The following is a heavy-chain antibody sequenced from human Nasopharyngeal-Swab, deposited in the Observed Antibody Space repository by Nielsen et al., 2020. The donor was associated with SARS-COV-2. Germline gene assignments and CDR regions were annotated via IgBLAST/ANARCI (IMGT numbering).Heavy chain of an antibody. CDR2: IISKAYGGTT. J-gene: IGHJ4*02. D-gene: IGHD2-8*01. CDR3: TRGMAGAGSFDY. CDR1: GFTFGDYA. Sequence: GESLKISCAASGFTFGDYAMSWVRQAPGKGLEWVGFIISKAYGGTTEYAASVKGRFTISRDDSKSIAYLQMNSLKTEDTAVYYCTRGMAGAGSFDYWGQGTLVTVS. V-gene: IGHV3-49*04.